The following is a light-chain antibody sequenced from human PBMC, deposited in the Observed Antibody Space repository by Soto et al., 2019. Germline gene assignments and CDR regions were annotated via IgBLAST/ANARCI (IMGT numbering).Light chain of an antibody. V-gene: IGKV3-11*01. CDR1: QSVHTF. CDR3: QQRFQWPLT. CDR2: DTW. Sequence: EIVLTQSPGTLSLSPGGRAILSCRASQSVHTFLAWYRQKPGQSPRLLISDTWHRATGIPARFRGSGSGTDFTLTISSLEPEDFAVYYCQQRFQWPLTFGGGTRVEIK. J-gene: IGKJ4*01.